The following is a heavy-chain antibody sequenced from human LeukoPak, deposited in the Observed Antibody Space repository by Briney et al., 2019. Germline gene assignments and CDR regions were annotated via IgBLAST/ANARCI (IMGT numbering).Heavy chain of an antibody. J-gene: IGHJ4*02. CDR3: AKGIATINWGFDY. CDR1: GFTFSSYG. CDR2: IWYGGSNK. Sequence: PGGSLRLSCAASGFTFSSYGMHWVRQAPGKGLEWVAVIWYGGSNKYYADSVKGRFTISRDNSKNTLYLQMNSLRAEDTAVYYCAKGIATINWGFDYWGQGTLVTVSS. V-gene: IGHV3-30*02. D-gene: IGHD7-27*01.